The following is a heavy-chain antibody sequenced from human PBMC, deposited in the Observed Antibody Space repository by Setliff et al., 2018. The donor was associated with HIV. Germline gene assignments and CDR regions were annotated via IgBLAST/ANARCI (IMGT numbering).Heavy chain of an antibody. CDR2: FYHRGRT. V-gene: IGHV4-38-2*01. Sequence: SETLSLTCAATGYSISSGYDWGWIRQPPGKGLEWIGSFYHRGRTYYNPSLKSRVTISVDTSKKQFSLKLSSVTAADAAVYYCARSYCGGDCSLVVDTFWFDPWGQGTLVTVSS. D-gene: IGHD2-21*01. J-gene: IGHJ5*02. CDR3: ARSYCGGDCSLVVDTFWFDP. CDR1: GYSISSGYD.